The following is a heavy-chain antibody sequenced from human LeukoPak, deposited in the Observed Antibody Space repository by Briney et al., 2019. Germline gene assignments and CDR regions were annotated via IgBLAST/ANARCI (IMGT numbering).Heavy chain of an antibody. J-gene: IGHJ5*02. V-gene: IGHV3-21*01. D-gene: IGHD3-3*01. Sequence: PGGSLRLSCAASGFTFSSYSMNWVRQAPGKGLEWVSSISSSSSYIYYADSVEGRFTISRDNAKNSLYLQMNSLRAEDTAVYYCARDKGYDFWSGYSLGFDPWGQGTLVTVSS. CDR3: ARDKGYDFWSGYSLGFDP. CDR1: GFTFSSYS. CDR2: ISSSSSYI.